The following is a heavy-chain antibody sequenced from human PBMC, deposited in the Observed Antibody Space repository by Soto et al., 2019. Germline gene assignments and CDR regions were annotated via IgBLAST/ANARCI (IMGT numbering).Heavy chain of an antibody. V-gene: IGHV4-30-4*01. D-gene: IGHD6-6*01. Sequence: TLSPTCTVSGGSISSDDYYWTWIRQPPGKGLEWIGYIYHSGRTSYNPSLDSRITISMDTSNNQFSLKLSSVTAADTAVYYCARDRSNSPDYFDYWGQGALVTVSS. CDR1: GGSISSDDYY. CDR2: IYHSGRT. CDR3: ARDRSNSPDYFDY. J-gene: IGHJ4*02.